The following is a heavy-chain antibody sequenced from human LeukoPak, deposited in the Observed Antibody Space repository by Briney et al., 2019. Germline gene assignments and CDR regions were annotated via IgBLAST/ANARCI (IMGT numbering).Heavy chain of an antibody. Sequence: GGSLRLSCAASGFTFSSYAMHWVRQAPGKGLEWVAVISYDGSNKYYADSVKGRFTISRDNSKNTLYLQMNSLRAEDTAVYYCAKATGSGTTPGAFDIWGQGTMVTVSS. D-gene: IGHD3-10*01. V-gene: IGHV3-30*04. CDR3: AKATGSGTTPGAFDI. J-gene: IGHJ3*02. CDR2: ISYDGSNK. CDR1: GFTFSSYA.